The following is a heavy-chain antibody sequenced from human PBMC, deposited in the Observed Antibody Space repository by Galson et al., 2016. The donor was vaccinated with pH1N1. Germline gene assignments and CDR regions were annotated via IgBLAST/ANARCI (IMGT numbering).Heavy chain of an antibody. CDR1: GYSVTRYY. CDR2: IDPSDGTT. CDR3: ARRYFLDY. Sequence: SVKVSCKAAGYSVTRYYMHWVRQAPGQGLEWMGIIDPSDGTTTYSEKFQGRISLTRDTSTSSVHMELTTLRPDDSATYFCARRYFLDYWGQGTLVTVSS. V-gene: IGHV1-46*01. J-gene: IGHJ4*02.